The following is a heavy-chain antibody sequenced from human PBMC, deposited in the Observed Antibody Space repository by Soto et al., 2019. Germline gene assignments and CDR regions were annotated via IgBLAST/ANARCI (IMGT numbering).Heavy chain of an antibody. CDR2: IYYSGST. J-gene: IGHJ2*01. CDR3: ARRLDCSGGSCYSDWYFDL. V-gene: IGHV4-59*08. Sequence: QVQLQESGPGLVKPSETLSLTCTVSGGSISSYYWSWIRQPPGKGLEWIGYIYYSGSTNYNPSLKSRVTISVDTSKNQFSLKLSSVTAADTAVYYCARRLDCSGGSCYSDWYFDLWGRGTLVTVSS. CDR1: GGSISSYY. D-gene: IGHD2-15*01.